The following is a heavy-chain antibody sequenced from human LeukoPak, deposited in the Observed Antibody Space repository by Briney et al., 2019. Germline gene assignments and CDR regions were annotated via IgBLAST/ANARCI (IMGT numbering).Heavy chain of an antibody. D-gene: IGHD1-26*01. Sequence: ASVKVSCKASGYTFTSYGISWVRQAPGQGLEWMGWISAYNGNTNYAQKLQGRVTMTTDTSTSTAYMELRSLRSDDTAVYYCASSYSGSYYQAFDIWGQGTMVTVSS. CDR1: GYTFTSYG. CDR2: ISAYNGNT. J-gene: IGHJ3*02. V-gene: IGHV1-18*01. CDR3: ASSYSGSYYQAFDI.